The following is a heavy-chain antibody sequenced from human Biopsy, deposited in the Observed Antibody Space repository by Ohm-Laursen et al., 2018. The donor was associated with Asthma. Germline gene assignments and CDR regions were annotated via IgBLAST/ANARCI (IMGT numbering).Heavy chain of an antibody. V-gene: IGHV3-53*01. D-gene: IGHD3-22*01. Sequence: GSLRLSCTASGFAVSRDHMFWVRQAPGKGLEWVSVIYSGGTSHTADSVRGRFTISRDYSKNTLYLQMHSLRAEDTAVYYCARGDSSNWSHYYFDDWGQGTLVTVSS. CDR1: GFAVSRDH. CDR3: ARGDSSNWSHYYFDD. J-gene: IGHJ4*02. CDR2: IYSGGTS.